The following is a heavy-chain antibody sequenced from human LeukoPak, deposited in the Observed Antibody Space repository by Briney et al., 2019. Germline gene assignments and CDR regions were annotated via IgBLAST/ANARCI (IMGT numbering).Heavy chain of an antibody. CDR2: ISYDGSNK. CDR3: AKEKESTEIDY. Sequence: QTGGSLRLSCAASGFTFSSYGMHWVRQAPGKGLEWVAVISYDGSNKYYADSVKGRFTISRDNSKNTLYLQMNSLRAEDTAVYYCAKEKESTEIDYWGQGTLVTVSS. J-gene: IGHJ4*02. V-gene: IGHV3-30*18. CDR1: GFTFSSYG.